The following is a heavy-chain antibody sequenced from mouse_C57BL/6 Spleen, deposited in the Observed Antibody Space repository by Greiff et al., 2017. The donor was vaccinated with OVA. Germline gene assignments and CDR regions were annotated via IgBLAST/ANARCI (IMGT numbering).Heavy chain of an antibody. V-gene: IGHV5-6*01. CDR2: ISSGGSYT. Sequence: EVKLMESGGDLVKPGGSLKLSCAASGFTFSSYGMSWVRQTPDKRLEWVATISSGGSYTYYPDSVKGRFTISRDNAKNTLYLQMSSLKSEDTAMYYCARKMGYYGSSYGYFDVWGTGTTVTVSS. CDR3: ARKMGYYGSSYGYFDV. CDR1: GFTFSSYG. J-gene: IGHJ1*03. D-gene: IGHD1-1*01.